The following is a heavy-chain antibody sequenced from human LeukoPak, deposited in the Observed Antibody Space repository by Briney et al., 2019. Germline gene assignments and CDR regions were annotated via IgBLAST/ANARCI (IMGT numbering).Heavy chain of an antibody. D-gene: IGHD3-10*01. CDR1: DDSIRSSAYY. CDR3: ASEPYGSGSFLGAFDI. CDR2: IYYSGST. Sequence: PSETLSLTCAVSDDSIRSSAYYWGWVRQPPGKGLEWIGSIYYSGSTYYNPSLKSRVTISIDTSKNQFSLKLSSVTAADTAVYYCASEPYGSGSFLGAFDIWGQGTMVTVSS. J-gene: IGHJ3*02. V-gene: IGHV4-39*01.